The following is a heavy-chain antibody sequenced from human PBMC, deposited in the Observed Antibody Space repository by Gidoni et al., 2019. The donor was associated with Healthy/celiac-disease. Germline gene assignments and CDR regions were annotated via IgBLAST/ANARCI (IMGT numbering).Heavy chain of an antibody. D-gene: IGHD2-2*01. Sequence: EVQLVESGGGLVQPGGSLRLSCAASGFTFSSYEMNWVRQAPGKGLEWVSYISSSGSTIYYADSVKGRFTISRDNAKNSLYLKMNSLRAEDTAVYYCARVGVVPAATDYWGQGTLVTVSS. CDR2: ISSSGSTI. V-gene: IGHV3-48*03. CDR3: ARVGVVPAATDY. J-gene: IGHJ4*02. CDR1: GFTFSSYE.